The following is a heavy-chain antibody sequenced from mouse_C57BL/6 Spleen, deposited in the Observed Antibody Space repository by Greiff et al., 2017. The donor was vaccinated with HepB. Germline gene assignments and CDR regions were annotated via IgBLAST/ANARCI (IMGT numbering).Heavy chain of an antibody. J-gene: IGHJ1*03. V-gene: IGHV5-17*01. CDR2: ISSGSSTI. CDR1: GFTFSAYG. D-gene: IGHD2-5*01. CDR3: ARRSYYSNSWYFDV. Sequence: EVQGVESGGGLVKPGGSLKLSCAASGFTFSAYGMHWVRQAPEKGLEWVAYISSGSSTIYYADTVKGRFTISRDNAKNTLFLQMTSLRSEDTAMYYCARRSYYSNSWYFDVWGTGTTVTVSS.